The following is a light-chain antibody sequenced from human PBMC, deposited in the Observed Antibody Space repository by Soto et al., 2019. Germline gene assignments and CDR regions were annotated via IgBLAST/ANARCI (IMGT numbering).Light chain of an antibody. CDR3: QHYNNLPPFT. Sequence: DIQMTQSPLSLSASVGARVSITCQASQDIRTSLSWFQHKPGRAPKLLIYGASYLETGVPSRFRGSGSGTDFTFTITSPQPEDIATYYCQHYNNLPPFTFGPGTIVDIK. CDR2: GAS. J-gene: IGKJ3*01. CDR1: QDIRTS. V-gene: IGKV1-33*01.